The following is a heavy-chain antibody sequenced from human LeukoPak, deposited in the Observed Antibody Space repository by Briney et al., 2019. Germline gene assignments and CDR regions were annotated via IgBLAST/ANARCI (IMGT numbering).Heavy chain of an antibody. D-gene: IGHD1-1*01. CDR1: GFTFSSYS. CDR3: ARGNAHAFDI. V-gene: IGHV3-21*01. J-gene: IGHJ3*02. Sequence: PGGSVRLSCAASGFTFSSYSMNWVRQAPGKELEWVSSISSSSSYIYYADSVKGRFTISRDNAKNTLYLQMNSLRAEDTAVYYCARGNAHAFDIWGQGTMVTVSS. CDR2: ISSSSSYI.